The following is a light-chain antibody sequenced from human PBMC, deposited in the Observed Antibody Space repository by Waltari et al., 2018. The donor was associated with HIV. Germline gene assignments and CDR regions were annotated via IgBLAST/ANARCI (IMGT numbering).Light chain of an antibody. CDR1: TSNIGTNF. CDR2: DNN. Sequence: QSVLTQPPSVSAAPGQRVTISCFGTTSNIGTNFVSWYHQLPETAPKLIIYDNNKRPSGIPDRFSGSKPGTSATLAITGLQSGDEADYYCGTWDSSVSAGVFGGGTKVTVL. V-gene: IGLV1-51*01. J-gene: IGLJ3*02. CDR3: GTWDSSVSAGV.